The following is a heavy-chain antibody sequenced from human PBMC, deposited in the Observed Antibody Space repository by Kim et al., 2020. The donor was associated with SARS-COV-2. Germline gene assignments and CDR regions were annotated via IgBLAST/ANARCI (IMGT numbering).Heavy chain of an antibody. V-gene: IGHV3-11*03. J-gene: IGHJ5*02. CDR3: ARLEAATMVRGVDWFDP. Sequence: VKGRFTISRDNAKNSLYLQMNSLRAEDTAVYYCARLEAATMVRGVDWFDPWGQGTLVTVSS. D-gene: IGHD3-10*01.